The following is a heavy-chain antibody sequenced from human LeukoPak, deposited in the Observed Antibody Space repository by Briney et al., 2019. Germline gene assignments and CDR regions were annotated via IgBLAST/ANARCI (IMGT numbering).Heavy chain of an antibody. J-gene: IGHJ6*03. CDR2: IYYSGTT. CDR1: GGSISSHY. Sequence: SESLSLTCTVSGGSISSHYWSWIRQPPGKGLEWSGYIYYSGTTNYNPSLKSRVTISVDTSKNQFSLKLSSVTAADTAVYYCARFHSSIAARPDYYYYYYMDVWGKGTTVTVSS. CDR3: ARFHSSIAARPDYYYYYYMDV. D-gene: IGHD6-6*01. V-gene: IGHV4-59*11.